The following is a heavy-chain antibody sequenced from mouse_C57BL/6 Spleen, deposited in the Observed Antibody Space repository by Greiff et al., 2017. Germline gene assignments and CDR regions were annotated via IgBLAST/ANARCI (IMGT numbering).Heavy chain of an antibody. CDR1: GYTFTSYW. Sequence: QVQLQQPGAELVKPGASVKLSCKASGYTFTSYWMQWVKQRPGQGLEWIGEIDPSDSYTNYNQKFKGKATLTVDTSSSTAYMQLSSLTSEDSAVYYCARGNYYAPFAYWGQGTLVTVSA. CDR2: IDPSDSYT. D-gene: IGHD1-1*01. V-gene: IGHV1-50*01. CDR3: ARGNYYAPFAY. J-gene: IGHJ3*01.